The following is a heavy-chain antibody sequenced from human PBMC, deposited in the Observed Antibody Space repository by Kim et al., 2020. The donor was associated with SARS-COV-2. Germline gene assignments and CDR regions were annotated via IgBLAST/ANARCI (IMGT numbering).Heavy chain of an antibody. CDR3: ARITGGSGSWVFDY. V-gene: IGHV4-28*01. Sequence: TPSLKSRVTMSLDTSKNQFSLRLSSVAAVDTAVYYCARITGGSGSWVFDYWGQGTLVTVSS. J-gene: IGHJ4*02. D-gene: IGHD3-10*01.